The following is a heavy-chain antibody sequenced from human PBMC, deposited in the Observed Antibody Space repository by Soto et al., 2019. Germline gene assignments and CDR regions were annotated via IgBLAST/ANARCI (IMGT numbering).Heavy chain of an antibody. J-gene: IGHJ4*02. Sequence: QVQLQESGPGLVKPSQTLSLTCTVSGDSMSSGDYYWNWIRQHPEKGREWIGYINYRGTTFYNPSHKSRIAISADTAKNQFSLWLTSVTAADTAMYFCARDAPGAAPYWGQGTLVTVSS. CDR1: GDSMSSGDYY. D-gene: IGHD6-13*01. CDR3: ARDAPGAAPY. V-gene: IGHV4-31*03. CDR2: INYRGTT.